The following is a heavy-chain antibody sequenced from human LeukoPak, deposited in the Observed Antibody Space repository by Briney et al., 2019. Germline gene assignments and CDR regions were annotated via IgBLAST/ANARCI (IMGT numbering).Heavy chain of an antibody. Sequence: ASVKVSCKASGYTFTGYYMHWVRQAPGQGLEWMGWINPNSGDTKFAREFQGRVTMTRDTSISTAYMGLSRLRSHDTAVYYCATQRGSYLWGTDFDYWGQGTLVTVSS. CDR2: INPNSGDT. CDR3: ATQRGSYLWGTDFDY. V-gene: IGHV1-2*02. CDR1: GYTFTGYY. J-gene: IGHJ4*02. D-gene: IGHD3-16*01.